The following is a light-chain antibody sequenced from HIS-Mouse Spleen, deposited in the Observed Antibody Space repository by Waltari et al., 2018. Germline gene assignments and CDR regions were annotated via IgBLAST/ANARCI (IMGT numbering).Light chain of an antibody. CDR3: NSRDSSGNHVV. Sequence: SSELTQDPAVSVALGPTVRITCQGDSLRSYYASWYQQKPGQAPVLVIYGKNNRPSWSPDRFSGSSSGDTASLTITGAQAEDEADYYCNSRDSSGNHVVFGGGTKLTVL. J-gene: IGLJ2*01. CDR1: SLRSYY. CDR2: GKN. V-gene: IGLV3-19*01.